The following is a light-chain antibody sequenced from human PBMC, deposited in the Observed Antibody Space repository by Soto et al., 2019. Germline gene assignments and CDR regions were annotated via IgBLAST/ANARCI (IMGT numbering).Light chain of an antibody. V-gene: IGKV3-20*01. CDR1: QSVSSNY. CDR2: GAS. J-gene: IGKJ2*01. Sequence: IVLTQSPGTLSLSPGERATLSCRASQSVSSNYLAWYQQKPGQAPGLLIYGASIRATGIPDRFSGSGSGTDFTLTITSLEPEDFAVYYCQHYGSSAYPFGQGAKLEVK. CDR3: QHYGSSAYP.